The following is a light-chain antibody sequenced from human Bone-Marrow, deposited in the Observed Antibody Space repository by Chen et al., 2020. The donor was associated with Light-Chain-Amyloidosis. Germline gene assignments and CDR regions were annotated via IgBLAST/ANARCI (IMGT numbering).Light chain of an antibody. CDR1: SGSIATND. CDR3: QSYQGSSQGV. Sequence: NFMLPQPHSVLEPPGKTVILSCTRSSGSIATNDVQWYQQRPGSSPTTVIYEDDQRPSGVPDRFSGSIDRSSNSASLTISGLKTEDEADYYCQSYQGSSQGVFGGGTKLTVL. J-gene: IGLJ3*02. V-gene: IGLV6-57*01. CDR2: EDD.